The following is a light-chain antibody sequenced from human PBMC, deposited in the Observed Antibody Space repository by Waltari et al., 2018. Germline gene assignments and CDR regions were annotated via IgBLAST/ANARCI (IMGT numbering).Light chain of an antibody. CDR2: KAS. CDR3: QQYNKGFT. Sequence: DIQMTQSPSTLSESVGDRVTITCRASQSISSWLAWYQQKPGKAPKLLIYKASSLESGVPSRFSGSGSGTEFTLTISSLQPDDFATYYCQQYNKGFTFGPGTKVDIK. CDR1: QSISSW. V-gene: IGKV1-5*03. J-gene: IGKJ3*01.